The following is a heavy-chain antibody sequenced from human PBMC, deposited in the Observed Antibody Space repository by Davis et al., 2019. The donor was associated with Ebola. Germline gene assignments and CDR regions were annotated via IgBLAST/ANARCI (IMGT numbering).Heavy chain of an antibody. J-gene: IGHJ4*02. D-gene: IGHD2-21*01. V-gene: IGHV3-7*01. CDR3: ARARDVVAYCGGDCYSEEYYFDY. CDR2: IKQDGSEK. Sequence: PGGSLRLSCAASGFTFSSYWMSWVRQAPGKGLEWVANIKQDGSEKYYVDSVKGRFTISRDNAKNSLYLQMNSLRAEDTAVYYCARARDVVAYCGGDCYSEEYYFDYWGQGTLVTASS. CDR1: GFTFSSYW.